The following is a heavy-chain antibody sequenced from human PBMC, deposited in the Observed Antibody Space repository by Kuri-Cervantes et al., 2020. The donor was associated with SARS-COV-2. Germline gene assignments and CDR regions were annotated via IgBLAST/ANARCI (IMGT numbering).Heavy chain of an antibody. V-gene: IGHV3-23*01. CDR3: ARAPPPASPRGGMDV. D-gene: IGHD2-2*01. J-gene: IGHJ6*02. CDR1: GFTFSSYA. CDR2: ISASGAST. Sequence: GESLKISCAASGFTFSSYAMSWVRQAPGKGLEWVSVISASGASTYYADSVKGRFTISRDNSKNTLYLQMNSLRAEDTAVYYCARAPPPASPRGGMDVWGQGTTVTVSS.